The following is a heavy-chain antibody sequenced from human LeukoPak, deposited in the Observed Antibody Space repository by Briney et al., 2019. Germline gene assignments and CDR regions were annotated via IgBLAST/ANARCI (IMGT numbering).Heavy chain of an antibody. CDR3: ARGMDYSNYVGFDYYYYGMDV. J-gene: IGHJ6*02. D-gene: IGHD4-11*01. CDR1: GYTFTCYY. V-gene: IGHV1-2*02. Sequence: SVKVSCKASGYTFTCYYMHWVRQAPGQGLEWMGWINPNSGGTNYAQKFQGRVTMTRDTSISTAYMELSRLRSDDTAVYYCARGMDYSNYVGFDYYYYGMDVWGQGTTVTVSS. CDR2: INPNSGGT.